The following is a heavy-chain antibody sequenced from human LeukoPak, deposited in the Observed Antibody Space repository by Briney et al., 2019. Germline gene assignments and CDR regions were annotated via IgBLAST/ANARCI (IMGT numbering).Heavy chain of an antibody. V-gene: IGHV3-74*01. Sequence: GGSLRLSCAASGFTLSSYCIHWVRQGPGKGLVWVSRSNSDGTRTSYADSVKGRFTISRDNAKNTLYLQMNSLRAEDTAVYFCVRVNCVGHCDSRDWYFDLWGRGTLVAVSS. D-gene: IGHD2-21*02. J-gene: IGHJ2*01. CDR3: VRVNCVGHCDSRDWYFDL. CDR2: SNSDGTRT. CDR1: GFTLSSYC.